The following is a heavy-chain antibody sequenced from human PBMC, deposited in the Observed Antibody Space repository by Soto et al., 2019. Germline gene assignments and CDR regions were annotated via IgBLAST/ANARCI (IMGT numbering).Heavy chain of an antibody. Sequence: QVQLVESGGGVVQPGRSLRLSCAASGFTFSSYAMHWVRQAPGKGLEWVAVISYDGSDKYYADSVKGRFTISRDNSKNTLYLQMNSLRADDTAVYYCAKALGELSPESYDYWGQGTLITVSS. CDR2: ISYDGSDK. V-gene: IGHV3-30*18. D-gene: IGHD3-16*02. CDR3: AKALGELSPESYDY. J-gene: IGHJ4*02. CDR1: GFTFSSYA.